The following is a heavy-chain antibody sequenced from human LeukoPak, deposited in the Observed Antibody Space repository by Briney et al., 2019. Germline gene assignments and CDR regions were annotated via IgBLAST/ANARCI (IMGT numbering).Heavy chain of an antibody. D-gene: IGHD3-22*01. Sequence: GRSLRLSCAASGFTFSSYGMHWVRQAPGKGLEWVAVIWYDGSNKYYADSVKGRFTISRDNSKNTLYLQMNSLRAEDTAVYCCARDRGYYDSSGYYSPWNWFDPWGQGTLVTVSS. CDR1: GFTFSSYG. CDR2: IWYDGSNK. CDR3: ARDRGYYDSSGYYSPWNWFDP. J-gene: IGHJ5*02. V-gene: IGHV3-33*01.